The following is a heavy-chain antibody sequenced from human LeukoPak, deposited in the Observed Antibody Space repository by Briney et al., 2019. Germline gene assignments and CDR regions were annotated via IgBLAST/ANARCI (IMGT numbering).Heavy chain of an antibody. CDR3: ARDSSSSWYFDY. J-gene: IGHJ4*02. V-gene: IGHV3-48*01. D-gene: IGHD6-13*01. CDR1: GFTFSSYA. CDR2: ISSSSSTI. Sequence: PGGSLRLSCAASGFTFSSYAMSWVRQAPGKGLEWVSAISSSSSTIYYADSVKGRFTISRDNAKNSLYLQMNSLRAEDTAVYYCARDSSSSWYFDYWGQGTLVTVSS.